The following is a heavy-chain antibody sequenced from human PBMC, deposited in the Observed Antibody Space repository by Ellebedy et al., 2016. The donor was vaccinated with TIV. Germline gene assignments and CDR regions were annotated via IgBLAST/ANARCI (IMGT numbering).Heavy chain of an antibody. CDR2: IRSKADGGTK. D-gene: IGHD2-2*01. CDR1: GFTFGDYA. CDR3: TRRGYCSSTSCYAYNDY. J-gene: IGHJ4*02. V-gene: IGHV3-49*03. Sequence: GESLKISCTASGFTFGDYAMSWFRQAPGKGLEWVGFIRSKADGGTKEYAASVKGRFTISRNDSKSIAYQQMNSLKTEDTAVYYCTRRGYCSSTSCYAYNDYWGQGTLVTVSS.